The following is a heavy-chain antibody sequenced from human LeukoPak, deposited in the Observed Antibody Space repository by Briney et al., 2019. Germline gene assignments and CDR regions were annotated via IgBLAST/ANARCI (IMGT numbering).Heavy chain of an antibody. V-gene: IGHV4-59*01. J-gene: IGHJ4*02. CDR3: ARNSDYDINY. D-gene: IGHD3-22*01. CDR2: IYYSGST. CDR1: GGSISSYY. Sequence: SETLSLTCTVSGGSISSYYWSWIRQPPGKGLEWIGYIYYSGSTNYNPSLKSRVTISVDTSKNQFSLKLSSVTAADTAVYYCARNSDYDINYWGQGTLVTVSS.